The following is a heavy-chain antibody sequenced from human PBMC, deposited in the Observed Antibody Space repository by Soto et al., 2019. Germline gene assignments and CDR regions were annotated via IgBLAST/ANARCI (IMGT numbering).Heavy chain of an antibody. CDR2: IYYSGST. D-gene: IGHD6-19*01. CDR3: ARFVAVAGTSFFDY. V-gene: IGHV4-59*01. CDR1: GGSISSYY. Sequence: SETLSLTCTVSGGSISSYYWSWIRQPPGKGLEWIGYIYYSGSTNYNPSLKSRVTISVDTSKNQFSLKLSSVTAADTAVYYCARFVAVAGTSFFDYWGQGTLVTVSS. J-gene: IGHJ4*02.